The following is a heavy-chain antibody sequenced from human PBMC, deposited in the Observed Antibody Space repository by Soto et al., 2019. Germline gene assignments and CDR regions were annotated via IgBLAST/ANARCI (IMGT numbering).Heavy chain of an antibody. D-gene: IGHD3-3*01. Sequence: PSQTLSLTCAISGDSVASNSAAWNWIRQSPSRGLEWLGRTYYRSKWSTDYAESVKSRITINPDTSKNQVSLQLKSVTPEDTAVDYCTTGATSGRYVNYYYGFAVWGQGTTVTVSS. CDR2: TYYRSKWST. J-gene: IGHJ6*02. CDR1: GDSVASNSAA. CDR3: TTGATSGRYVNYYYGFAV. V-gene: IGHV6-1*01.